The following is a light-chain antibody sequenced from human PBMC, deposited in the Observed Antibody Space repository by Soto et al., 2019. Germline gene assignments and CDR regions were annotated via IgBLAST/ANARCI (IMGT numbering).Light chain of an antibody. Sequence: QSVLTQPASVSGSLGQSITISCTGTTRDIAGYNYISWYQQLPGKAPKLMIYQVTIRPSGISNRFSGSKSGNTASLTISGLQSEDEADYYCTSFSSSTSLYVFGTGTKVPV. V-gene: IGLV2-14*01. CDR3: TSFSSSTSLYV. J-gene: IGLJ1*01. CDR1: TRDIAGYNY. CDR2: QVT.